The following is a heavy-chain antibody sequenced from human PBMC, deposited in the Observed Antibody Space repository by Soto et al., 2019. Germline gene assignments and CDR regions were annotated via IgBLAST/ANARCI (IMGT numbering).Heavy chain of an antibody. J-gene: IGHJ1*01. V-gene: IGHV3-23*01. CDR1: GFTFSSYA. CDR2: ISGSGGST. CDR3: ANPGTFSSGWNEYFQH. Sequence: GGSLRLSCAASGFTFSSYAMSWVRQAPGKGLEWVSAISGSGGSTYYADSVKGRFTISRDNSKNTLYLQMNSLRAEDTAVYYCANPGTFSSGWNEYFQHRGQGTLVTVSS. D-gene: IGHD6-19*01.